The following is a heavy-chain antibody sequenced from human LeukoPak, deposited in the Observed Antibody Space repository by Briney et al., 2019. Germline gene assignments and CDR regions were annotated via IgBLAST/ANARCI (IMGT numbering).Heavy chain of an antibody. CDR1: GFTFSSYA. CDR2: ISGSGGST. CDR3: AREMAQGYY. V-gene: IGHV3-23*01. J-gene: IGHJ4*02. Sequence: GGSLRLSCAASGFTFSSYAMGWVRQAPGKGLEWVSAISGSGGSTYYADSVKGRFTISRDNAKNSLYLQMNSLRAEDTAVYYCAREMAQGYYWGQGTLVTVSS. D-gene: IGHD5-24*01.